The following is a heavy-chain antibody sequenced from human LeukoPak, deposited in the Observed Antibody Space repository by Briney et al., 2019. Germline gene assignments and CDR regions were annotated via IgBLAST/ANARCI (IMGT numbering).Heavy chain of an antibody. Sequence: GGSLRLSCAGSGFIFRNDWMHWVRQAPGKGLVWVSRLYSEGGRTYYADSVKGRFTISRDNAKNTLYLQMNSLTVEDTAVYYCSRGLGQPVDSWGQGTLVTVSS. CDR2: LYSEGGRT. J-gene: IGHJ4*02. CDR1: GFIFRNDW. CDR3: SRGLGQPVDS. V-gene: IGHV3-74*01. D-gene: IGHD6-6*01.